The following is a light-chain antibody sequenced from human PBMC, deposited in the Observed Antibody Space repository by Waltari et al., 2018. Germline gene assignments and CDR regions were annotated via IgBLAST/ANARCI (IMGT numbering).Light chain of an antibody. Sequence: SYVLTQPPPVSVAPGQTARIPCRGDRIGSKSVHWYQQKPGQAPVLVVLDDSDRPSGISERFSGSISGPTATLTISRVEAGDEADYYCQVWESSVVFGGGTKLTVL. CDR3: QVWESSVV. V-gene: IGLV3-21*02. CDR2: DDS. J-gene: IGLJ2*01. CDR1: RIGSKS.